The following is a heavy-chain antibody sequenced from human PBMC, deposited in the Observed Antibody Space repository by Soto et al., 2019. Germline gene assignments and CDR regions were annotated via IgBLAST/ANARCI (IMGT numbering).Heavy chain of an antibody. CDR2: ISGSGGST. Sequence: GGSLRLSCAASGFTFNSYAMSWVRQAPGKGLEWVSDISGSGGSTHFADSVKGRFTISRDNSKNTLSLQMNNLRAEDTAVYYCAKDTEWVFDYWGQGTLVTVSS. D-gene: IGHD1-26*01. CDR1: GFTFNSYA. V-gene: IGHV3-23*01. J-gene: IGHJ4*02. CDR3: AKDTEWVFDY.